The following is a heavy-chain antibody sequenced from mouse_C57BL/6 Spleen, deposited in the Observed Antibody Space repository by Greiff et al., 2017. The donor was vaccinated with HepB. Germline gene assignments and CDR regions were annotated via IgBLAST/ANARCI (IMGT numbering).Heavy chain of an antibody. J-gene: IGHJ2*01. Sequence: EVKVEESGAELVKPGASVKLSCTASGFNIKDYYMHWVKQRTEQGLEWIGRIDPEDGETKYAPKFQGKATITADTSSNTAYLQLSSLTSEDTAVYYCASRYGNDKGIDYWGQGTTLTVSS. V-gene: IGHV14-2*01. CDR1: GFNIKDYY. D-gene: IGHD2-2*01. CDR3: ASRYGNDKGIDY. CDR2: IDPEDGET.